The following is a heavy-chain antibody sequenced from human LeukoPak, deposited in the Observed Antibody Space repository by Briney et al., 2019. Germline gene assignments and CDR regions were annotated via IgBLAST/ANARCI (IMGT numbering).Heavy chain of an antibody. D-gene: IGHD5-24*01. V-gene: IGHV1-46*01. CDR2: INPSGGST. Sequence: ASVKVSCKASGYTFTSYYMHWVRRAPGQGLEWMGIINPSGGSTSYAQKFQGRVTMTRDMSTSTVYMELSSLRSEDTAVYYCARVDGRDGYNFESDYWGQGTLVTVSS. J-gene: IGHJ4*02. CDR3: ARVDGRDGYNFESDY. CDR1: GYTFTSYY.